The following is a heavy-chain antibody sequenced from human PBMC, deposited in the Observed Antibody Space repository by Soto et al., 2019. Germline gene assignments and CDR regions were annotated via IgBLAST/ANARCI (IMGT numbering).Heavy chain of an antibody. V-gene: IGHV1-8*02. CDR2: MNPNSGNT. J-gene: IGHJ5*02. CDR1: GYHFTSYG. CDR3: ARGSLWSGYSP. D-gene: IGHD3-3*01. Sequence: ASVKVSCKASGYHFTSYGINWVRQATGQGLEWMGWMNPNSGNTGYAQKFQGRVTMTRNTSISTAYMELSSLRSEDTAVYYCARGSLWSGYSPWGQGILVTVSS.